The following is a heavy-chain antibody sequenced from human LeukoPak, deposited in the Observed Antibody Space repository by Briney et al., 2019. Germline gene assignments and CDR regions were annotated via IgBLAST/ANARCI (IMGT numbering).Heavy chain of an antibody. Sequence: GGSLRLSCAASGFTVSSNYMSWVRQAPGKGLEWVSLISGDGGSTYYADSVKGRFTISRDNSKNSLYLQMNSLRTEDTALYYCAKVTFFSALDYWGQGTLVTVSS. J-gene: IGHJ4*02. CDR2: ISGDGGST. CDR3: AKVTFFSALDY. V-gene: IGHV3-43*02. D-gene: IGHD3-3*02. CDR1: GFTVSSNY.